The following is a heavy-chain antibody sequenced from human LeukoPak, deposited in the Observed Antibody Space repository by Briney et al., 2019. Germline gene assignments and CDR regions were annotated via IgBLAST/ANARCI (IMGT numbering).Heavy chain of an antibody. CDR3: ARSVSWHYYYGMDV. CDR2: IWYDGSNK. V-gene: IGHV3-33*01. J-gene: IGHJ6*02. Sequence: QPGRSLRLSCAASGFAFSSYGMHWVRQAPSKGLEWVAVIWYDGSNKYYADSVKGRFTISRDNSKNTLYLQMNSLRAEDTAVYYCARSVSWHYYYGMDVWGQGTTVTVSS. D-gene: IGHD6-13*01. CDR1: GFAFSSYG.